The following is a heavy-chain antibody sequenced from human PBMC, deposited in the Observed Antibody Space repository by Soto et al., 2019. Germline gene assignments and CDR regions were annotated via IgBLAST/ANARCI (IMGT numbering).Heavy chain of an antibody. V-gene: IGHV3-15*01. CDR2: IKSKTDGGTL. CDR1: VVTFSNAW. D-gene: IGHD3-3*01. CDR3: ITDPDFWSGLTPGY. J-gene: IGHJ4*01. Sequence: GGYPGLSSEASVVTFSNAWMSWFRQAPGRGLEWGGRIKSKTDGGTLDYAAPVKGRFTISRYDSKSTLYLKMNSLKTEDTAVFYCITDPDFWSGLTPGYWG.